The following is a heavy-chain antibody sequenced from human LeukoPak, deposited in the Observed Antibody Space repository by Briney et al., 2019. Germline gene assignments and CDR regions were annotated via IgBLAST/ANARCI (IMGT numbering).Heavy chain of an antibody. V-gene: IGHV1-18*01. CDR1: GYTFASYG. J-gene: IGHJ4*02. CDR2: ISAYNGNT. Sequence: ASVKVSCKASGYTFASYGLSWVRQAPGQGLEWMGWISAYNGNTNYAQKLQGRVTMTTDTSTSTAYMELRSLRSDDTAVYYCARDNASAVTLDYWGQGTLVTVSS. CDR3: ARDNASAVTLDY. D-gene: IGHD4-17*01.